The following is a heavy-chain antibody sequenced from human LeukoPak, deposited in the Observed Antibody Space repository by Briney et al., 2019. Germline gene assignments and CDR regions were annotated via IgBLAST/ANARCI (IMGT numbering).Heavy chain of an antibody. J-gene: IGHJ4*02. CDR2: IYHSRSA. V-gene: IGHV4-39*01. Sequence: SSDTVSLMCTVWGHPKILSTYYGAGVRQPPARGLEWIGLIYHSRSAYYNPSLESRVAISVDTSKGQFSLRLTSVAATDTALYYCARLTLCRARYCDPPAGPRGFDSWGQGALVIVSS. CDR1: GHPKILSTYY. CDR3: ARLTLCRARYCDPPAGPRGFDS. D-gene: IGHD3-9*01.